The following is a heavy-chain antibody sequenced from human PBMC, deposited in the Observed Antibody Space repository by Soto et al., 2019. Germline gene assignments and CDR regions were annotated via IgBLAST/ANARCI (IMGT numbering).Heavy chain of an antibody. CDR3: AKARYYGSTCYLYYFDY. Sequence: LRLSCAPSGFTFSSYAMSWVRQAPGKGLECVSCIRGSGGSTYYANSVKGRLTISRDNSKNTLYLQMNSLRAEDTAVYYCAKARYYGSTCYLYYFDYWGQGTLVTVSS. V-gene: IGHV3-23*01. CDR1: GFTFSSYA. J-gene: IGHJ4*02. CDR2: IRGSGGST. D-gene: IGHD3-22*01.